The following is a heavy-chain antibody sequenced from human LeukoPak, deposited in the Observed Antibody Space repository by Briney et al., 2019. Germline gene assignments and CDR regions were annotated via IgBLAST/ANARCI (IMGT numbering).Heavy chain of an antibody. CDR3: AREGPRHFDY. Sequence: SETLSLTCAVYGGSFSGYYWSWIRQPPGKGLEWIGEINHSGSTNYNPSLKSRVTISVDTSKNQFSLKLSSVTAADTAVYYCAREGPRHFDYWGQGTLSPSPQ. CDR2: INHSGST. V-gene: IGHV4-34*01. J-gene: IGHJ4*02. D-gene: IGHD1-14*01. CDR1: GGSFSGYY.